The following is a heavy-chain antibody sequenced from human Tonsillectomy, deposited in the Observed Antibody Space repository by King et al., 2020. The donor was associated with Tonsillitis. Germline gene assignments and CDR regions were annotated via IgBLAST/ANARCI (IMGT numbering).Heavy chain of an antibody. Sequence: VQLVESGGGLVQPGGSLRLSCSSSGFTFSSYAMSWVRQAPGKGLDWVSAISGSGCSPYFADSVKGRVTISRCNSKNTLYLEMNSLRAEDTAVYYCAKGGCSSTSCYYDCDYWGQGTLVTVSS. V-gene: IGHV3-23*04. J-gene: IGHJ4*02. D-gene: IGHD2-2*01. CDR2: ISGSGCSP. CDR1: GFTFSSYA. CDR3: AKGGCSSTSCYYDCDY.